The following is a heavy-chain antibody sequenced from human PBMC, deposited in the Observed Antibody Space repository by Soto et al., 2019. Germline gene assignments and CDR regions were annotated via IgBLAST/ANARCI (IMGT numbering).Heavy chain of an antibody. CDR1: GGSFSGYY. Sequence: QVQLQQWGAGLLKPSETLSLTCAVYGGSFSGYYWSWIRQPPGKGLEWIGEINHSGSTNYNPSLKSRVTISVDTYKNQFSLKLSSVTAADTAVYYCARHYYDILTGYYVFDYWGQGTLVTVSS. V-gene: IGHV4-34*01. J-gene: IGHJ4*02. CDR3: ARHYYDILTGYYVFDY. CDR2: INHSGST. D-gene: IGHD3-9*01.